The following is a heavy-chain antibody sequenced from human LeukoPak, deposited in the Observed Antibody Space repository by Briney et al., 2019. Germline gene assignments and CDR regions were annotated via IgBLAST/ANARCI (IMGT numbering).Heavy chain of an antibody. Sequence: PSETLSLTCAVYGGSFSGYYWSWIRQPPGKGLEWIGEINHSGSTSYNPSLKSRVTISVDTSKNQFSLKLSSVTAADTAVYYCARVGYYDSSGYGYWGQGTLVTVSS. CDR2: INHSGST. CDR1: GGSFSGYY. J-gene: IGHJ4*02. CDR3: ARVGYYDSSGYGY. V-gene: IGHV4-34*01. D-gene: IGHD3-22*01.